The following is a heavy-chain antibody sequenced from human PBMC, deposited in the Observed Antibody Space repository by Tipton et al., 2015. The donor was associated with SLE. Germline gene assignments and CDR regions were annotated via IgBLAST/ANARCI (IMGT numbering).Heavy chain of an antibody. D-gene: IGHD3-10*01. J-gene: IGHJ4*02. Sequence: TLSLTCTVSGDSMSSSSDCWGWIRQPPGKGLEYIGSIYYSGSTYYNPSLKSRVTMSVDTSNNQFSLKVSSVTAADTAVYYCASPRYYGSGSYYNYWGQGTLVTVSS. CDR1: GDSMSSSSDC. V-gene: IGHV4-39*01. CDR2: IYYSGST. CDR3: ASPRYYGSGSYYNY.